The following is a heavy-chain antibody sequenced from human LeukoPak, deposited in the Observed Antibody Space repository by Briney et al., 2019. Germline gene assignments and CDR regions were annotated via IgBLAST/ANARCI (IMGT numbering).Heavy chain of an antibody. J-gene: IGHJ6*03. CDR3: ATFPMGTHYYYMDV. CDR1: GFTFDDYG. V-gene: IGHV3-20*04. Sequence: GGSLRLLCAASGFTFDDYGMSCGRQVPGKGLEWVSGINWNGGSRDYADSVKGRFTISRDNAKNSLYLQMNSLRAEDTALYYCATFPMGTHYYYMDVWGKGTTVTVSS. CDR2: INWNGGSR. D-gene: IGHD3-10*01.